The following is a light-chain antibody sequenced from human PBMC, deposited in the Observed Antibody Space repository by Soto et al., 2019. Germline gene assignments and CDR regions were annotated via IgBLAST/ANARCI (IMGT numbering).Light chain of an antibody. CDR2: GAS. J-gene: IGKJ1*01. V-gene: IGKV3-20*01. Sequence: EIVLTQSPDTLSLPPGERATLSCRASQSISSYLAWYQQKPGQAPRLLIYGASSRATGIPDRFSGSGSGTDFTLTISRLEPEDFAVYYCQQYETSPRTFGQGTKVDIK. CDR1: QSISSY. CDR3: QQYETSPRT.